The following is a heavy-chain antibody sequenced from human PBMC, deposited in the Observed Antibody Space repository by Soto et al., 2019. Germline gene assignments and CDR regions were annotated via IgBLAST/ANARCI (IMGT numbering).Heavy chain of an antibody. D-gene: IGHD4-17*01. J-gene: IGHJ6*02. CDR2: ISYDGTNK. CDR1: GFTFSTYG. V-gene: IGHV3-30*18. CDR3: AKDLQSYGDYDYYCYGMDV. Sequence: QVQLVDSGGGEVQPGRSLTISCAASGFTFSTYGMHWVRQTPGKGLEWVAVISYDGTNKFYSDSVKGRFTISRDNFKNTLTLPMNSVRADDTAVYSCAKDLQSYGDYDYYCYGMDVWGLDTRVTVSS.